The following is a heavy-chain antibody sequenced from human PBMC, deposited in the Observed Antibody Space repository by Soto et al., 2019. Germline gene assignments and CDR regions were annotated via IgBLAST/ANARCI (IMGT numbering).Heavy chain of an antibody. CDR3: AKGSIQDSASIDY. CDR1: GFSFSSYA. V-gene: IGHV3-23*01. CDR2: MSASGGTS. J-gene: IGHJ4*02. Sequence: EVELLESGGGLTHPGESLRLSCAASGFSFSSYAMIWVRQAPGKGLEWVSVMSASGGTSYFADSVKGRFSMSRDNSKNMFYLEMNSLSAEDAAIYFCAKGSIQDSASIDYWGQGTLVSVSS. D-gene: IGHD1-26*01.